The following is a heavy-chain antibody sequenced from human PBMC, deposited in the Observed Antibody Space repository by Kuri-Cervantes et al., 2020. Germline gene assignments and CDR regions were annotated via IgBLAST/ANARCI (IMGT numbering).Heavy chain of an antibody. Sequence: KVSCKGSGYSFTSYWIGWVRQMPGKGLEWMGIIYPGDSDTRYSPSFQGQVTISADKSISTAYLQWSSLKASDTAMYYCARHHYDFWSGPKNYYYYYYMDVWGKGTTVTDSS. V-gene: IGHV5-51*01. CDR1: GYSFTSYW. CDR3: ARHHYDFWSGPKNYYYYYYMDV. J-gene: IGHJ6*03. D-gene: IGHD3-3*01. CDR2: IYPGDSDT.